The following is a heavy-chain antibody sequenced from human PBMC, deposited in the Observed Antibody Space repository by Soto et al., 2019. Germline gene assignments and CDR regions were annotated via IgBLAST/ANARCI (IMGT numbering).Heavy chain of an antibody. CDR3: ARAQLSWRQLWVGY. CDR2: ISYDGSNK. V-gene: IGHV3-30-3*01. D-gene: IGHD5-18*01. Sequence: QVQLVESGGGVVQPGRSLRLSCAASGFTFSSYAMHWVRQAPGKGLEWVAVISYDGSNKYYADSVKGRFTISRDNSKNTLYLQMNSLRAEDTAVYYCARAQLSWRQLWVGYWGQGTLVTVSS. CDR1: GFTFSSYA. J-gene: IGHJ4*02.